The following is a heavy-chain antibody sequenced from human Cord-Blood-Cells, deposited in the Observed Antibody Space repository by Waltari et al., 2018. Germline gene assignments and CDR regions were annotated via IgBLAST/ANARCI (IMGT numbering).Heavy chain of an antibody. CDR1: GGPLSSYY. J-gene: IGHJ4*02. V-gene: IGHV4-4*07. CDR2: IYTSGST. Sequence: QVQLQESGPGLVKPSETLSLTCTVPGGPLSSYYWSWIRHPAGKGLAWIGRIYTSGSTNYNPSLKSRVTMSVDTSKNQFSLKLSSVTAADTAVYYCARGSEQLVEDYWGQGTLVTVSS. CDR3: ARGSEQLVEDY. D-gene: IGHD6-13*01.